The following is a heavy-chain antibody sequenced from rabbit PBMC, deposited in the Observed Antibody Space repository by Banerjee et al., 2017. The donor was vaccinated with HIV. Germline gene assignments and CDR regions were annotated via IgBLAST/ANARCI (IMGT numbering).Heavy chain of an antibody. CDR3: ARDGGYDDYGDYGL. J-gene: IGHJ4*01. V-gene: IGHV1S47*01. CDR1: GFDFSSYY. CDR2: IYLGDGST. D-gene: IGHD2-1*01. Sequence: EESGGRLVQPEGSLTLTCKASGFDFSSYYMCWVRQAPGKGLEWIACIYLGDGSTYYASWVNGRFSISRSTSLNTLTLQMTSLTAADTATYFCARDGGYDDYGDYGLWGQGTFVTVS.